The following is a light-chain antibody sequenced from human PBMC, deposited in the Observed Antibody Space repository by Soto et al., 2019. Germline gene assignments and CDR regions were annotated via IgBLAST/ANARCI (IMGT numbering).Light chain of an antibody. CDR3: QQYKCSPWA. Sequence: DVELTQSPSTLSASVGDTVTITCRSSHIIVTWLAWYQQKPGKAPKLLIYDASSLQSGVPSRFSATGSQTEFTLTISSLQPDDFATYYCQQYKCSPWAFGEGTKVEI. V-gene: IGKV1-5*01. J-gene: IGKJ1*01. CDR1: HIIVTW. CDR2: DAS.